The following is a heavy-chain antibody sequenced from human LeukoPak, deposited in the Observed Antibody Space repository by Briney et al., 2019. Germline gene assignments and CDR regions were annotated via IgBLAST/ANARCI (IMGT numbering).Heavy chain of an antibody. D-gene: IGHD6-13*01. CDR2: IYYSGST. CDR1: GGSISSSNYY. CDR3: AREIAAAGQHYFDY. V-gene: IGHV4-39*07. J-gene: IGHJ4*02. Sequence: PSETLSLTCTVSGGSISSSNYYWGWIRQPPGMRLEWIGSIYYSGSTYYNPSLKSRVTISVDTSKNQFSLKLSSVTAADTAVYYCAREIAAAGQHYFDYWGQGTLVTVSS.